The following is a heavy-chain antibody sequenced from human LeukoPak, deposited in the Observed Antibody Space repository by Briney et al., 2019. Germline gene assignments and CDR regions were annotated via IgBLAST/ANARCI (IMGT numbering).Heavy chain of an antibody. CDR3: ARDGFFGSGIVGAFDI. CDR2: ISAYNGNT. CDR1: GYTFSSYG. D-gene: IGHD3-10*01. V-gene: IGHV1-18*01. J-gene: IGHJ3*02. Sequence: GASVKVSCKASGYTFSSYGISWVRQAPGQGLERMGWISAYNGNTNYAQKFQGRVTMITDTSTSTAYMELRSLRSDDTAVYYCARDGFFGSGIVGAFDIWGQGTMVTVSS.